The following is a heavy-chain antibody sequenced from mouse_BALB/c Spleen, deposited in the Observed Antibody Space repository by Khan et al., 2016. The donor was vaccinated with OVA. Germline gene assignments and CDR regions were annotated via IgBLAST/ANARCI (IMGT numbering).Heavy chain of an antibody. CDR1: GFTFSSYD. Sequence: VELVESGGGLVKPGGSLKLSCAASGFTFSSYDMSWVRQTPEKRLAWVASISSGGSTYYPDSVKGRFTISRDTVRNILSLQLSSLRSEDTAMYYCARGPYYGSSPCYFDYWGQGTTLTVSS. J-gene: IGHJ2*01. D-gene: IGHD1-1*01. CDR3: ARGPYYGSSPCYFDY. CDR2: ISSGGST. V-gene: IGHV5-6-5*01.